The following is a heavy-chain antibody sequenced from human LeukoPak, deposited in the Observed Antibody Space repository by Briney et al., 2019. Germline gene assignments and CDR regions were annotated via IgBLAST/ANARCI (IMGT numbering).Heavy chain of an antibody. D-gene: IGHD5-12*01. CDR2: IYHSGST. CDR3: ARESGYRALDY. V-gene: IGHV4-30-2*01. CDR1: GGSISSGGYS. Sequence: SETLSLTCAVSGGSISSGGYSWRWIRQPPGKGLEWIGYIYHSGSTYYNPSLKSRVTISVDRSKNQFSLKLSSVTAADTAVYYCARESGYRALDYWGQGTLVTVSS. J-gene: IGHJ4*02.